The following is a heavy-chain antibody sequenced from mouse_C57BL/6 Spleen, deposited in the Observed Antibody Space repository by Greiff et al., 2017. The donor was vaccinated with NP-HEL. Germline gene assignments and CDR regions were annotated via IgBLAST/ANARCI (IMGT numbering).Heavy chain of an antibody. V-gene: IGHV5-6*02. D-gene: IGHD3-2*02. CDR3: ARHDSSGYY. CDR1: GFTFSSYG. CDR2: ISSGGSYT. Sequence: EVMLVESGGDLVKPGGSLKLSCAASGFTFSSYGMSWVRQTPDKRLEWVATISSGGSYTYYPDSVKGRFTISRDNAKNTLYLQMSSLKSEDTAMYYCARHDSSGYYWGQGTTLTVSS. J-gene: IGHJ2*01.